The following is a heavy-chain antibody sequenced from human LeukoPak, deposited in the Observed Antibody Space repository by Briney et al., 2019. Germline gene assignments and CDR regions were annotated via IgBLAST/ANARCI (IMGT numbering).Heavy chain of an antibody. Sequence: SETLSLTCTVSGGSLTITSSFWGWIRQSPGKGLEWIGSISYPARTYYNPSLKTRITMSLDASKNQFSLRLDSVTAADTALYFCASPGSGYYYAADWGQGTLVTVSS. CDR2: ISYPART. V-gene: IGHV4-39*01. CDR3: ASPGSGYYYAAD. CDR1: GGSLTITSSF. D-gene: IGHD3-22*01. J-gene: IGHJ4*02.